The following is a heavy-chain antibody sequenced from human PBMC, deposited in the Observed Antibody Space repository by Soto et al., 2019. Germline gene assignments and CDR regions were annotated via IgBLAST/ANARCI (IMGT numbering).Heavy chain of an antibody. V-gene: IGHV3-23*01. J-gene: IGHJ4*02. CDR3: AKDSLRFLEWLIAFYFDY. CDR1: GFTFSSYA. CDR2: ISGSGGST. D-gene: IGHD3-3*01. Sequence: GSLRLSCAASGFTFSSYAMSWVRQAPGKGLEWVSAISGSGGSTYYADSVKGRFTISRDNSKNTLYLQMNSLRAEDTAVYYCAKDSLRFLEWLIAFYFDYWGQGTLVTVSS.